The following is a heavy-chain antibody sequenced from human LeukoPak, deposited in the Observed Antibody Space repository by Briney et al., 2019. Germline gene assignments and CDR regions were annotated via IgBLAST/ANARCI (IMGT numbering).Heavy chain of an antibody. CDR3: ASTGGLTGFFYFDY. J-gene: IGHJ4*02. Sequence: VASVKVSCKASGYTFTSYGISWVRQAPGQGLEWMGRINPNSGGTNYAQKFQGRVTMTRDTSISTAYMELSRLRSDDTAVYYCASTGGLTGFFYFDYWGQGTLVTVSS. D-gene: IGHD3-9*01. V-gene: IGHV1-2*06. CDR2: INPNSGGT. CDR1: GYTFTSYG.